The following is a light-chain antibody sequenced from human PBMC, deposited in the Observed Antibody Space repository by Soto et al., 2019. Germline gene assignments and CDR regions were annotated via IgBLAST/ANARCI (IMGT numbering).Light chain of an antibody. J-gene: IGLJ2*01. CDR1: SSNIGAGYD. CDR3: SSYTSSSTLV. CDR2: GNN. V-gene: IGLV1-40*01. Sequence: QSVLTQPPSVSGAPGRRVTISCTGSSSNIGAGYDVHWYQQLPGSAPKLLISGNNNRPSGVPDRFSGSKSGNTASLTISGLQAEDEADYFCSSYTSSSTLVFGGGTKLTVL.